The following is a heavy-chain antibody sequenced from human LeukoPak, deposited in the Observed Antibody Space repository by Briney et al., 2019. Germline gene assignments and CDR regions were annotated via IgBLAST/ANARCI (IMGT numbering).Heavy chain of an antibody. CDR3: ARVSDYDFWSGYPRAFFDY. J-gene: IGHJ4*02. Sequence: GGSLRLSCAASGFTFSSFGMSWVRQAPGKGLEWVSAISSTGGTAYYADSGKGRFTISRDNSKNTLYLQMNSLRAEDTAVYYCARVSDYDFWSGYPRAFFDYWGQGTLVTVSS. CDR1: GFTFSSFG. CDR2: ISSTGGTA. V-gene: IGHV3-23*01. D-gene: IGHD3-3*01.